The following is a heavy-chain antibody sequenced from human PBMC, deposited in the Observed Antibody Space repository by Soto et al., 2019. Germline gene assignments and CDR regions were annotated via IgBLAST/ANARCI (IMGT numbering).Heavy chain of an antibody. Sequence: ASVKVSCKASGYSFTGHYIHWLRQAPGQGFEWMGWISNSGGTKYAQNFQGRVTMTRDTSITTAYMELKGLKSDDTAVYYCARGGSWYAFWGQGTLVTVSS. CDR1: GYSFTGHY. J-gene: IGHJ4*02. D-gene: IGHD6-13*01. V-gene: IGHV1-2*02. CDR2: ISNSGGT. CDR3: ARGGSWYAF.